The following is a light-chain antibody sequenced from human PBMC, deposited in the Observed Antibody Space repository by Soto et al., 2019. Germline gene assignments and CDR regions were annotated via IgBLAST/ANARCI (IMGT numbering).Light chain of an antibody. CDR1: SSDIGGYNS. V-gene: IGLV2-14*01. CDR3: SSDTSVTAVV. J-gene: IGLJ2*01. Sequence: QSALTQPASVSGSPGQSITISCTGTSSDIGGYNSVSWYQQHPGKVPKLMIYEVTYRPSGVSNRFAGSKSGNTASLTSSGLQAEDEADYCCSSDTSVTAVVFGGGTKLTVL. CDR2: EVT.